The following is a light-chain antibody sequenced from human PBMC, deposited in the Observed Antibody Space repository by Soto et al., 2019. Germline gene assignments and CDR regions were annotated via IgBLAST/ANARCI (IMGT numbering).Light chain of an antibody. J-gene: IGKJ1*01. V-gene: IGKV1-5*01. CDR2: DAS. CDR1: QRISSW. Sequence: DIQLTQSPSTLSASVGDRVTITCRASQRISSWLAWYQQKPGKAPKVLIYDASSLESGVPSRFSGSASGTDFTLTISSLQPDDFATYYCQQYDSYSRTFGQGTKVEIK. CDR3: QQYDSYSRT.